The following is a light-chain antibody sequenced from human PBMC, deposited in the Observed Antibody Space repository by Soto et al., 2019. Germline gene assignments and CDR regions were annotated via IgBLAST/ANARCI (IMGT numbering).Light chain of an antibody. V-gene: IGLV2-14*01. CDR2: EVS. J-gene: IGLJ2*01. Sequence: QSALTQPASVSGSPGQSITISCSGTSSDVGGYNYVSWYQQHPGKAPKLMMSEVSNRPSGVSDRFSGSKSGNTASLTISGLQAEDEADYYCSSYTSSTTLIFGGGTKLTVL. CDR1: SSDVGGYNY. CDR3: SSYTSSTTLI.